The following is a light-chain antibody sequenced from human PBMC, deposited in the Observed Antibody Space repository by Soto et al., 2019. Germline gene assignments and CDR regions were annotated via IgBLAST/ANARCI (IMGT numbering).Light chain of an antibody. J-gene: IGKJ4*01. V-gene: IGKV1-5*01. CDR2: DAS. CDR1: QSISSW. CDR3: QQYNSYSPLT. Sequence: DIQMTQSPSTLSASVGDRVTITCRASQSISSWLAWYQQKPGKAPKLLIYDASSLESGVPSRFSGSGSGTEFTLTISSLQPDVFAPYYCQQYNSYSPLTFGGGTKGEIK.